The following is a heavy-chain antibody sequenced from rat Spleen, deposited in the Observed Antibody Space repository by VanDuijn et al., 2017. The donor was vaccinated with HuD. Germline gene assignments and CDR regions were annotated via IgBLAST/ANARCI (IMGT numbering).Heavy chain of an antibody. V-gene: IGHV5S23*01. Sequence: EVQLVESDGGLVQPGRSLKLSCAASGFTFSNYDMAWVRQAPTEGLEWVASISPSGGNTYYRDSVKGRFTVSRDNAKSIFYLQMDSLRSEDTASYYCVRQETSGYSNWFSYWGQGTLVTVSS. CDR1: GFTFSNYD. J-gene: IGHJ3*01. D-gene: IGHD4-3*01. CDR2: ISPSGGNT. CDR3: VRQETSGYSNWFSY.